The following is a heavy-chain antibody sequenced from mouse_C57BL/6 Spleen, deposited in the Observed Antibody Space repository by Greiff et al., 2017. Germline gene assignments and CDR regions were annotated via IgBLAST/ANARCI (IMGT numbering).Heavy chain of an antibody. CDR1: GFTFSSYA. CDR2: ISDGGSYT. Sequence: EVQRVESGGGLVKPGGSLKLSCAASGFTFSSYAMSWVRQTPEKRLEWVATISDGGSYTYYPENVKGRFTISRDNAKNNLYLQMSHLKSEDTAMYYCARDRTGWYFDVWGTGTTVTVSS. CDR3: ARDRTGWYFDV. V-gene: IGHV5-4*01. J-gene: IGHJ1*03.